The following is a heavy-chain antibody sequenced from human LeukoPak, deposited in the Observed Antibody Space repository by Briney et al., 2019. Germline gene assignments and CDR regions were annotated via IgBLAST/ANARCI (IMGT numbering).Heavy chain of an antibody. Sequence: SETLSLTCTVSGGSISSSSYYWGWIRQPPGKGLEWIGSIYYSGSTYYNPSLKSRVTISVDTSKNQFSLKLSSVTAADTAVYYCANYCSGGSCYGWFDPWGQGTLVTVSS. CDR1: GGSISSSSYY. CDR3: ANYCSGGSCYGWFDP. V-gene: IGHV4-39*07. J-gene: IGHJ5*02. CDR2: IYYSGST. D-gene: IGHD2-15*01.